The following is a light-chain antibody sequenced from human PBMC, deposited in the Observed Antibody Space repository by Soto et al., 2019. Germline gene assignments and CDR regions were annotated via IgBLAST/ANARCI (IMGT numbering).Light chain of an antibody. V-gene: IGKV1-5*03. CDR2: KAS. J-gene: IGKJ1*01. Sequence: DIQVTQSPSTLSASVGDRVTINCRASQNINDWLAWYQQKSGKAPKVLIYKASSLESGVPSRFSGSGSGTEFTLTISSLQTEDFATYYCQQYGANSPLTFGQGTKVEIK. CDR1: QNINDW. CDR3: QQYGANSPLT.